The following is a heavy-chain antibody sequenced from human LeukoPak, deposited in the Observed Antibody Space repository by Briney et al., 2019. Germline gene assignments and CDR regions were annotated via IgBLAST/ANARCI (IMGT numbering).Heavy chain of an antibody. J-gene: IGHJ3*02. CDR2: IWYDGRNK. D-gene: IGHD1-26*01. CDR1: GFIFSTHA. Sequence: PGGSLRLSCAASGFIFSTHAMHWVRQAPGKGLEWVAVIWYDGRNKYYADSVKGRFTISRDNSKNTLYLQMNSLRAEDTAVYYCARGTGYSVFDIWGQGTMVTVSS. V-gene: IGHV3-33*01. CDR3: ARGTGYSVFDI.